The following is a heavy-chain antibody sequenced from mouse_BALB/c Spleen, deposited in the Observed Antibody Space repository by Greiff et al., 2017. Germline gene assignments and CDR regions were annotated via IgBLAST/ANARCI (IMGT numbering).Heavy chain of an antibody. V-gene: IGHV7-3*02. CDR1: GFTFTDYY. CDR3: ARNYYGSSGFAY. Sequence: EVQRVESGGGLVQPGGSLRLSCATSGFTFTDYYMSWVRQPPGKALEWLGFIRNKANGYTTEYSASVKGRFTISRDNSQSILYLQMNTLRAEDSATYYCARNYYGSSGFAYWGQGTLVTVSA. J-gene: IGHJ3*01. D-gene: IGHD1-1*01. CDR2: IRNKANGYTT.